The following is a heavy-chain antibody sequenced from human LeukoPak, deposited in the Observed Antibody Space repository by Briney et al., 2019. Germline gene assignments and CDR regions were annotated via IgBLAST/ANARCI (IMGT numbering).Heavy chain of an antibody. J-gene: IGHJ6*02. CDR1: GGSISSGSYY. D-gene: IGHD2-2*02. V-gene: IGHV4-61*02. Sequence: SQTLSLTCTVSGGSISSGSYYWSWIRQPAGKGLEWVGRIYTSGSTNYSPSLKSRVTISLDTSKNQFSLKLSSVTASDTAVYYCARGPYIYNYGMDVWGQGTTVTVSS. CDR2: IYTSGST. CDR3: ARGPYIYNYGMDV.